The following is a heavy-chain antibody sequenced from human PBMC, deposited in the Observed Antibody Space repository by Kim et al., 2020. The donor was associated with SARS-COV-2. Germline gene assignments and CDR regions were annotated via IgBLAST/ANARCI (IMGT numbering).Heavy chain of an antibody. D-gene: IGHD2-2*01. CDR2: IWYSGNNK. CDR1: GFTFSNYG. CDR3: ARDLQVPAAFFDYMDV. Sequence: GGSLRLSCVASGFTFSNYGMHWVRQAPGKGLEWVADIWYSGNNKNYADSVKGRFTISRDNSMNTLYLQMKSLRAEDTAVYYCARDLQVPAAFFDYMDVWGQGTTVTVS. V-gene: IGHV3-33*01. J-gene: IGHJ6*02.